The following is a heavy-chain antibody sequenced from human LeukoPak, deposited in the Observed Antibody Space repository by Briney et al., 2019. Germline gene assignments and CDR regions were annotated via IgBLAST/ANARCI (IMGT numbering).Heavy chain of an antibody. CDR1: AFILSSSE. J-gene: IGHJ4*02. CDR3: SRGFWGWEVDY. Sequence: GGSLRLSCVASAFILSSSEMNWVRQAAGKGLEWVSYISDGGKTKYSADSVKGRFTISRDNAKNSLYLQMNSLRAEDTAVYYCSRGFWGWEVDYWGQGTLVTVSS. D-gene: IGHD3-16*01. V-gene: IGHV3-48*03. CDR2: ISDGGKTK.